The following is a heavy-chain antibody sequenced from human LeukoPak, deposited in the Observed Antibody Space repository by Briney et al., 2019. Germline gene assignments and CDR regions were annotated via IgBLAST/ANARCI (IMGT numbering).Heavy chain of an antibody. CDR3: ARRGGVVVHDAFDI. CDR1: GGSISSSSYY. V-gene: IGHV4-39*07. CDR2: IYYSGST. D-gene: IGHD3-22*01. Sequence: SETLSLTCTVSGGSISSSSYYWGWIRQPPGKGLEWIGSIYYSGSTYYNPSLKSRVTISVDTSKNQFSLKLSSVTAADTAVYYCARRGGVVVHDAFDIWGQGTMVTVSS. J-gene: IGHJ3*02.